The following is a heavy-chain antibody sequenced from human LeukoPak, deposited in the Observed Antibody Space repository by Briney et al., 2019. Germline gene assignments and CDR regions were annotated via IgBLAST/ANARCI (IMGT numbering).Heavy chain of an antibody. CDR3: ARANYDFWSGYYKTRGFHFDY. J-gene: IGHJ4*02. Sequence: SVKVSCKASGGTFSGYAISWVRQAPGQGLEWMGGIIPIFGTANYAQKFQGRVTITADESTSTAYMELSSLRSEDTAVYYCARANYDFWSGYYKTRGFHFDYWGQGTLVAVSS. D-gene: IGHD3-3*01. V-gene: IGHV1-69*13. CDR2: IIPIFGTA. CDR1: GGTFSGYA.